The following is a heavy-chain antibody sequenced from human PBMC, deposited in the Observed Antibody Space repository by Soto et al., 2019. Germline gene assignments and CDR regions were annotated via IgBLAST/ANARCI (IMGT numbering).Heavy chain of an antibody. D-gene: IGHD2-15*01. CDR2: IWYDGSNK. CDR3: ASEYCSGGSCYYYGMDV. Sequence: QVQLVESGGGVVQPGRSLRLSCAASGFTFSSYGMHWVRQAPGKGLEWVAVIWYDGSNKYYADSVKGRFTISRDNSKNTLYLQMNRLRDEDTAVYYCASEYCSGGSCYYYGMDVWGQGTTVTVSS. J-gene: IGHJ6*02. V-gene: IGHV3-33*01. CDR1: GFTFSSYG.